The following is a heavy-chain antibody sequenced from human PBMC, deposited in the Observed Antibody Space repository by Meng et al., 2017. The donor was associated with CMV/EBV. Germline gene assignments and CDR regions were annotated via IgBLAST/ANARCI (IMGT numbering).Heavy chain of an antibody. J-gene: IGHJ5*02. V-gene: IGHV3-74*01. CDR2: INSDGSST. D-gene: IGHD6-6*01. Sequence: GESLMISCAASGFTFSSYWMHCVRQAPGKGLVWVSRINSDGSSTSYADSVKGRFTISRDNAKNTLYLQMNSLRAEDTAVYYCARSIAARQRWFDPWGQGTLVTVSS. CDR3: ARSIAARQRWFDP. CDR1: GFTFSSYW.